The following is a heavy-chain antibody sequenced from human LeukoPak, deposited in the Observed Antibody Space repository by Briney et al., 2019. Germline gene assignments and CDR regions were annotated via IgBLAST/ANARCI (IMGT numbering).Heavy chain of an antibody. V-gene: IGHV4-4*07. D-gene: IGHD3-10*01. J-gene: IGHJ4*02. CDR1: GDSISNYY. CDR3: SRETFYYGSGSYYNPLDS. CDR2: IYSSGST. Sequence: SETLSLTCTVSGDSISNYYWNWIRQPAGQGLEWIGRIYSSGSTNYNPSLKTRLTMSVDTSKNQFSLKLSSVTAADTAVYYCSRETFYYGSGSYYNPLDSWGQGTLVTVSS.